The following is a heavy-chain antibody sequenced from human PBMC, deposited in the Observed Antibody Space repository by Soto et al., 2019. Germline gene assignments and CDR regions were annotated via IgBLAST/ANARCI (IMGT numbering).Heavy chain of an antibody. Sequence: SETLSLTCSVSGGSINSTAYYWSWIRQPPGKGLEWIGYVSYSGSAYYSPSLKSRLTISIDTSKNQCSLSLTSVTAADTAVYYCARDRVLRSFSYFDPWGRGTLVTVSS. D-gene: IGHD1-26*01. J-gene: IGHJ5*02. CDR1: GGSINSTAYY. CDR3: ARDRVLRSFSYFDP. CDR2: VSYSGSA. V-gene: IGHV4-30-4*01.